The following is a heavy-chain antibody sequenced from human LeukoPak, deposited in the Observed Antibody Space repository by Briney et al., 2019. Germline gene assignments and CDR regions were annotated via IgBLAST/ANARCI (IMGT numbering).Heavy chain of an antibody. D-gene: IGHD3-10*01. CDR2: ISSSSSYI. Sequence: GGSLRLSCAASGFTFSSYSMNWVRQAPGKGLEWVSSISSSSSYIYYADSVKGRFTISRDNAKNSLYLQMNSLRAEDTAVYYCARVVRGVNYYYYYYMDVRGKGTTVTVSS. J-gene: IGHJ6*03. CDR3: ARVVRGVNYYYYYYMDV. V-gene: IGHV3-21*04. CDR1: GFTFSSYS.